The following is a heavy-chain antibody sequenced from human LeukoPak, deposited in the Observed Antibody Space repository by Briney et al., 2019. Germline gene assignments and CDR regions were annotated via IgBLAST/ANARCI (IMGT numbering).Heavy chain of an antibody. Sequence: GGSLRLSCAASGFTFSSYAMSWVRQAPGKGLEWVSSIGGTSSSLYYAESVKGRFTISRDNARNSLYLQMSSLRADDTAVYYCAKEAGQDYGALDAFDVWGQGTMVTVSS. CDR1: GFTFSSYA. V-gene: IGHV3-21*01. CDR3: AKEAGQDYGALDAFDV. D-gene: IGHD4-17*01. CDR2: IGGTSSSL. J-gene: IGHJ3*01.